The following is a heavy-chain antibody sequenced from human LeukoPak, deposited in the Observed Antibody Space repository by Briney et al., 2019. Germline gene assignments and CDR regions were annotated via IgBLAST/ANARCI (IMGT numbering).Heavy chain of an antibody. CDR3: ARHVAKIDDYNSLVDY. CDR2: IYYSGST. V-gene: IGHV4-39*01. Sequence: PSETLSLTCTVSGGSISSSSYYWDWIRQPPGKGLEWIGSIYYSGSTYYNPSLKSRVTISIETSKNQFSLKLSSVTAADTAVYYCARHVAKIDDYNSLVDYWGQGTLVTVSS. CDR1: GGSISSSSYY. D-gene: IGHD3-16*01. J-gene: IGHJ4*02.